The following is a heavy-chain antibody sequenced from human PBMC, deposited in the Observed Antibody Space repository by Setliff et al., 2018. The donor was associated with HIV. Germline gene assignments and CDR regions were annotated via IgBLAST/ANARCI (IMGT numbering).Heavy chain of an antibody. V-gene: IGHV3-23*01. J-gene: IGHJ3*02. D-gene: IGHD2-2*03. CDR3: AKDLDIVVVPAAPDAFDI. CDR1: GFTFSSYA. Sequence: GESLRLSCAASGFTFSSYASGWVRQAPGKGLEWVSAISGSGGSTYYADSVKGRFTISGDNSKNTLYLQMNSLRAEDTAVYYCAKDLDIVVVPAAPDAFDIWGQGTMVTVSS. CDR2: ISGSGGST.